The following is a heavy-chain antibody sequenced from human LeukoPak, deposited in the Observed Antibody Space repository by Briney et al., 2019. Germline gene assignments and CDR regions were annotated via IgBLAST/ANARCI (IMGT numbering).Heavy chain of an antibody. V-gene: IGHV3-30-3*02. J-gene: IGHJ4*02. CDR3: AKDPYRSSSGLGDC. CDR1: GFTFSSYA. Sequence: GGSLRLSCVGSGFTFSSYAMHWVRQAPGKGLEWVAVISYDGSNKYYADSVKGRFTISRDNSKNTLYLQMNSLRAEDTAVYYCAKDPYRSSSGLGDCWGQGTLVTVSS. CDR2: ISYDGSNK. D-gene: IGHD6-6*01.